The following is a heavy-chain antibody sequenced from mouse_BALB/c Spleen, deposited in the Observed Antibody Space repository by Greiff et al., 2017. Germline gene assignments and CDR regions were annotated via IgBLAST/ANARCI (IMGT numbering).Heavy chain of an antibody. V-gene: IGHV1-9*01. CDR2: ILPGSGST. CDR3: ARAYYRYQYAMDY. J-gene: IGHJ4*01. D-gene: IGHD2-14*01. Sequence: VQLQQSGAELMKPGASVKISCKATGYTFSSYWIEWVKQRPGHGLEWIGEILPGSGSTNYNEKFKGKATFTADTSSNTAYMQLSSLTSEDSAVYYCARAYYRYQYAMDYWGQGTSVTVSS. CDR1: GYTFSSYW.